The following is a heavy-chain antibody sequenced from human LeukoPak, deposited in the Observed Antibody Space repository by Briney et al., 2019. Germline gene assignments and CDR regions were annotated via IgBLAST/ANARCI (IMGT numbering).Heavy chain of an antibody. Sequence: GGALRLSCAASGFTFSSYGMHWVRQAPRKGLEWVAFIRYDGSNNYYADSVKGRFTISRDNSKNTRYLQMHSLRAEDTAVYYCAKARSGWLPFDYWGQGPLVTVSS. D-gene: IGHD6-19*01. CDR3: AKARSGWLPFDY. V-gene: IGHV3-30*02. J-gene: IGHJ4*02. CDR2: IRYDGSNN. CDR1: GFTFSSYG.